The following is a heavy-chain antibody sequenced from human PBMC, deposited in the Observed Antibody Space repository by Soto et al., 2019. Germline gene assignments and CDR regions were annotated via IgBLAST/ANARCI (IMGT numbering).Heavy chain of an antibody. D-gene: IGHD3-3*02. CDR3: AKRRPSSIARAFDF. CDR2: ITAGGDNT. V-gene: IGHV3-23*01. J-gene: IGHJ4*02. CDR1: GFTFSSFA. Sequence: GSLRLSCAVSGFTFSSFAMNWVRQAPGKGLEWVSTITAGGDNTYYADSVKGRFTISRDNSKNTLSLQMNSLRAEDTAVYYCAKRRPSSIARAFDFWGQGTLVTVSS.